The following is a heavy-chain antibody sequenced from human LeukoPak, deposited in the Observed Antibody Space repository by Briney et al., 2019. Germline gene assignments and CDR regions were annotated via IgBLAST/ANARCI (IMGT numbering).Heavy chain of an antibody. Sequence: PGGSLRLSCAASGFTFSSYSMNWVRQAPGKGLEWVSCISRSSSYIYYADSVKGRFTISRDNAKNSLYLQMNSLRVEDMAFYHCARGREPSPGKFDYWGQGTLVTVSS. V-gene: IGHV3-21*04. CDR2: ISRSSSYI. CDR1: GFTFSSYS. CDR3: ARGREPSPGKFDY. D-gene: IGHD3-16*01. J-gene: IGHJ4*02.